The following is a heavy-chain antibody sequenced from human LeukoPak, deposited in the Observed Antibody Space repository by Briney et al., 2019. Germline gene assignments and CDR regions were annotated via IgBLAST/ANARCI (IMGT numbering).Heavy chain of an antibody. D-gene: IGHD2-21*01. Sequence: GGSLRLSCGASRFTFSNYEMNWVRQAPGMGLEWVSYISDSGSTIYYADSVRGRFTISRDNAKNSLYLQMNSLRAEDTAVYYCARVSYFGSAGFDYWGQGTLVTVSS. CDR1: RFTFSNYE. CDR2: ISDSGSTI. J-gene: IGHJ4*02. V-gene: IGHV3-48*03. CDR3: ARVSYFGSAGFDY.